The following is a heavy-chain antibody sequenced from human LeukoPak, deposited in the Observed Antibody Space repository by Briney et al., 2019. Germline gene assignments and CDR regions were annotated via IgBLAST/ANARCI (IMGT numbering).Heavy chain of an antibody. V-gene: IGHV1-18*01. CDR3: GRVDMDTNKDY. CDR1: GYTFTSHS. CDR2: ISAYNGDT. D-gene: IGHD5-18*01. Sequence: GASVKVSCKTSGYTFTSHSITWVRQSPGQGLEWMGWISAYNGDTRYAQNLQGRVTMSTDTSTRTGYMELGSLRSDDTAVYYCGRVDMDTNKDYWGQGTLVTVSS. J-gene: IGHJ4*02.